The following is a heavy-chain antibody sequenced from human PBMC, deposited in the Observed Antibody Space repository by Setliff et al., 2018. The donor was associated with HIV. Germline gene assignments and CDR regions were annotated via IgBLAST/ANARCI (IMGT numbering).Heavy chain of an antibody. CDR3: ARDGTVAGPYYFDY. J-gene: IGHJ4*02. CDR1: GYTFTSYG. Sequence: ASVKVSCKASGYTFTSYGISWVRQAPGQGLEWMGWISAYNGNTNYAQKLQGRVTMTTDTSTSTAYMELRSLRPDDTAVYYCARDGTVAGPYYFDYWGQGTLVTVSS. CDR2: ISAYNGNT. V-gene: IGHV1-18*01. D-gene: IGHD6-19*01.